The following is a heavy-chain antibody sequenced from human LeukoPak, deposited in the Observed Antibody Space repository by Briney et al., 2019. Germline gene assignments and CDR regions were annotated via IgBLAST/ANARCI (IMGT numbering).Heavy chain of an antibody. CDR1: GYTFTSYY. J-gene: IGHJ4*02. D-gene: IGHD3-3*01. CDR2: INPSGGIT. Sequence: ASVKVSCKASGYTFTSYYMHWVRQAPGQGLEWMGIINPSGGITSYAQKFQGRVTMTRDTSTSTVYMELSSLRSEDTAVYYCARVGLSGYYISASSFDYWGQGTLVTVSS. V-gene: IGHV1-46*01. CDR3: ARVGLSGYYISASSFDY.